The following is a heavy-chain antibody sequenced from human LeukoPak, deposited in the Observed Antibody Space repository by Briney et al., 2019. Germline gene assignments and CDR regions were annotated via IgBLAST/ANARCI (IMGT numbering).Heavy chain of an antibody. CDR1: GYNFAGYW. CDR3: ARQEGYCSSTSCYKAFDI. Sequence: GESLKISCKGSGYNFAGYWIGWVRQMPGKGLEWMGIIYPGDSDTRYSPSFQGQVTISADKSISTAYLQWSSLKASDTAMYYCARQEGYCSSTSCYKAFDIWGQGTMVTVSS. CDR2: IYPGDSDT. V-gene: IGHV5-51*01. J-gene: IGHJ3*02. D-gene: IGHD2-2*02.